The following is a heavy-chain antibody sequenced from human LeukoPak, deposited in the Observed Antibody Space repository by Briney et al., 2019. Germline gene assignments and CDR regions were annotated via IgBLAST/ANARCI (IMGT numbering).Heavy chain of an antibody. J-gene: IGHJ4*02. D-gene: IGHD6-13*01. CDR2: IFSDGSST. CDR1: GFTFSNYW. Sequence: GGSLRLSCAASGFTFSNYWMHWVRQAPGKGLVWVSRIFSDGSSTSYAVSVKGRFTISRDNAKNTLYLQMNSLRAEDTAVYYCARVAPYSSSWSPTLDYWGQGTLVTVSS. V-gene: IGHV3-74*01. CDR3: ARVAPYSSSWSPTLDY.